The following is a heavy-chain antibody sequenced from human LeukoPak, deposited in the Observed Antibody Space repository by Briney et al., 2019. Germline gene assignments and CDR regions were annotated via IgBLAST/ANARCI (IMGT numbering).Heavy chain of an antibody. J-gene: IGHJ4*02. V-gene: IGHV1-2*02. D-gene: IGHD1-26*01. CDR2: INLESGGT. CDR1: GYTFTGYY. CDR3: ARLPVIVGAWSPIDY. Sequence: ASVKVSCKASGYTFTGYYMHWVRQAPGQGLEWMGWINLESGGTNYAQKFQGRVTMTSDTSISTAYMELTSLRSDDTAVYYCARLPVIVGAWSPIDYWGQGTRVTVSS.